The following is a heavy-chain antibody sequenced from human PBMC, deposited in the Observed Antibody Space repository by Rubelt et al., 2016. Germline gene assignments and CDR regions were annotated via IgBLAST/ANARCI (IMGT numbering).Heavy chain of an antibody. CDR1: GTTFTSYY. J-gene: IGHJ4*02. Sequence: QVQLVQSGAEVKKPGASVKVSCKASGTTFTSYYMHWVRQAPGQGLEWLGVINPTGGSTSYAQKFQGRVTMTRDTAKSTVYMELSSLRSEDTGVYYCARVYDSSDTYYFDYWGQGTLVTVSS. CDR3: ARVYDSSDTYYFDY. D-gene: IGHD3-22*01. V-gene: IGHV1-46*01. CDR2: INPTGGST.